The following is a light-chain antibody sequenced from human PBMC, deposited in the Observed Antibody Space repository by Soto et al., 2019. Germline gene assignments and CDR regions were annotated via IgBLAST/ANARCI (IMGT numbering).Light chain of an antibody. CDR2: DAS. V-gene: IGKV3-11*01. CDR1: QSVSSY. CDR3: QQHSNWPPVT. J-gene: IGKJ5*01. Sequence: EIVLTQSPATLSLSPGERATLSCRASQSVSSYLAWYQQKPGQAPRLLIYDASNRATGIPARFSGSGSGTDFTLTISSLEPEDFAVYFCQQHSNWPPVTFGQGTRLAIK.